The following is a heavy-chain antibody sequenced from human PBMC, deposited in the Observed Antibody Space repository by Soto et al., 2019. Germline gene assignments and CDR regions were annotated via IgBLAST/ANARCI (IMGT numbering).Heavy chain of an antibody. CDR2: INHSGSN. Sequence: PSETLSLTCVVSGGSFSTYYYNWIRQSPGKGLEWIGEINHSGSNNYSPSLKSRVTMSLDTSKNQFYLKLTSVTAADTAVYYCARGGSNDWQVAFDIWGQGPMVT. CDR3: ARGGSNDWQVAFDI. CDR1: GGSFSTYY. J-gene: IGHJ3*02. D-gene: IGHD3-9*01. V-gene: IGHV4-34*01.